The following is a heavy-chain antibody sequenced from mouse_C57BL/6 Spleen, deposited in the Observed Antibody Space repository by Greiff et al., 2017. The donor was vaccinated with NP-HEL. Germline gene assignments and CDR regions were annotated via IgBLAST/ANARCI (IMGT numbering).Heavy chain of an antibody. CDR2: IYPGDGDT. CDR3: ARSGADWTGTFAY. J-gene: IGHJ3*01. CDR1: GYAFSSYW. D-gene: IGHD4-1*01. V-gene: IGHV1-80*01. Sequence: QVQLKQSGAELVKPGASVKISCKASGYAFSSYWLNWVKQRPGKGLEWIGQIYPGDGDTNYNGKFKGKATLTADKSSSTAYMQLSSLTSEDTAVYFCARSGADWTGTFAYWGQGTLVTVSA.